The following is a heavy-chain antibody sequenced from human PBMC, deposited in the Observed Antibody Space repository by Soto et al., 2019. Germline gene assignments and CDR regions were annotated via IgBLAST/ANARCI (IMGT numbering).Heavy chain of an antibody. V-gene: IGHV3-15*07. CDR1: GFSFNEAW. CDR2: IKTSAGAGAT. D-gene: IGHD2-15*01. J-gene: IGHJ6*02. CDR3: TTGSVEGI. Sequence: EVQLVESAGGLVKPGGSLRLSCVASGFSFNEAWMNWFRQAPGQGLEWVGRIKTSAGAGATNYAAPVQGRFTISRDDSKNTLFLHMNSLRTEDTAIYYCTTGSVEGIWGQGTTVIVSS.